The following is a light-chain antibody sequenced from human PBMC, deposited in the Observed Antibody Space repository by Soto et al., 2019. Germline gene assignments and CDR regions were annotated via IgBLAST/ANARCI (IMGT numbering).Light chain of an antibody. V-gene: IGKV3-15*01. CDR2: GAS. Sequence: EMVMTQSPATLSVSPGERATLCCRASRNLSRNLAWYQQQPGQAPRLLIYGASTRATGIPARFSGSGSGTDFTLTISSLQSEDFAVYYCQQYYNWPHTFGQGTKLEIK. CDR1: RNLSRN. CDR3: QQYYNWPHT. J-gene: IGKJ2*01.